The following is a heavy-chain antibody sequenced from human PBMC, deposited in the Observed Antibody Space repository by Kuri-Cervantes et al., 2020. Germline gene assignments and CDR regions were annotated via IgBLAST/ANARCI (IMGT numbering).Heavy chain of an antibody. CDR3: AREHRITIFGVVIRIRTHMDV. Sequence: ASVKVSCKASGYNLTNYAFSCVRQAPGQGLEWMAWISVYNGNTNYAQKFQGRVTMTRNTSISTAYMELSSLRSEDTAVYYCAREHRITIFGVVIRIRTHMDVWGKGTTVTVSS. D-gene: IGHD3-3*01. CDR2: ISVYNGNT. V-gene: IGHV1-18*01. J-gene: IGHJ6*03. CDR1: GYNLTNYA.